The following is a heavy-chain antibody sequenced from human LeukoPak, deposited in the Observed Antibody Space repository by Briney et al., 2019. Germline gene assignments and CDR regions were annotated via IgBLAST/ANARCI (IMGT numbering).Heavy chain of an antibody. D-gene: IGHD6-19*01. CDR2: INPNSDVT. Sequence: ASVKVSCKASGYTFTGYYIHWVRQAPGQGLEWMGWINPNSDVTNYAQTFQGRVTMTRDTSISTAYMELRRLRSDDTAAYYCAGDRALAGTNVDAFDFWGQGTMVTVSS. V-gene: IGHV1-2*02. J-gene: IGHJ3*01. CDR3: AGDRALAGTNVDAFDF. CDR1: GYTFTGYY.